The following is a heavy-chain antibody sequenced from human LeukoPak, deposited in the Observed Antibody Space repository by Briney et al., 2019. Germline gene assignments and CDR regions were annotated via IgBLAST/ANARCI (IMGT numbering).Heavy chain of an antibody. Sequence: GESLKISCQGSGYSFTSYWISWVRQMPGKGLEWMGRIDPSDSYTNYSPSFQGHVTISADKSISTAYLQWSSLKASDTAMYYCARTRDGDGDSDYWGQGTLVTVSS. J-gene: IGHJ4*02. CDR2: IDPSDSYT. V-gene: IGHV5-10-1*01. CDR3: ARTRDGDGDSDY. D-gene: IGHD4-17*01. CDR1: GYSFTSYW.